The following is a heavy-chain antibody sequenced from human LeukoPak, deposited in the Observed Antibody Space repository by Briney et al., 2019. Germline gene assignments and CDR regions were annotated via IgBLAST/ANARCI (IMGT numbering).Heavy chain of an antibody. CDR3: ARDLNFIRFTNWFDP. CDR1: GYTFTGYY. D-gene: IGHD3-3*01. J-gene: IGHJ5*02. V-gene: IGHV1-2*02. Sequence: VASVKVSCKASGYTFTGYYMHWVRQAPGQGLEWMGWINPNSGGTNYAQKFQGRVTMTRDTSISTAYMELSRLRSDDTAVYYCARDLNFIRFTNWFDPWGQGTLVTVSS. CDR2: INPNSGGT.